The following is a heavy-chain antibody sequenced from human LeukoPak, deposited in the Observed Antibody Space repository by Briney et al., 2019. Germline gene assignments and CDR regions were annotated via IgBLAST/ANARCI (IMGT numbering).Heavy chain of an antibody. CDR3: ARGQVRGVPYYFDY. CDR2: IYYSGST. D-gene: IGHD3-10*01. CDR1: GGSISSGGYY. Sequence: PSETLSLTRTVSGGSISSGGYYWSWIRQHPGKGLEWIGYIYYSGSTYYNPSLKSRVTISVDTSKNQFSLKLSSVTAADTAVYYCARGQVRGVPYYFDYWGQGTLVTVSS. J-gene: IGHJ4*02. V-gene: IGHV4-31*03.